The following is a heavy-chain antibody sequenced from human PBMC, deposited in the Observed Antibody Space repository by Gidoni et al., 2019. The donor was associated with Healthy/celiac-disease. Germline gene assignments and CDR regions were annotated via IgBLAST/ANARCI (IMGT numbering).Heavy chain of an antibody. CDR1: GFPFSDYY. CDR2: IINSGNTI. Sequence: QVQLVESGGGLVKPGGSLRLSCAASGFPFSDYYRSWIRQAPGKGLEWVSYIINSGNTIYYADSVKGRFTIYRDNAKNSLYLQMNSLRAEDTAVYYCARDSVGSIYTTYYDILTGPWGQGTLVTVSS. V-gene: IGHV3-11*01. J-gene: IGHJ5*02. CDR3: ARDSVGSIYTTYYDILTGP. D-gene: IGHD3-9*01.